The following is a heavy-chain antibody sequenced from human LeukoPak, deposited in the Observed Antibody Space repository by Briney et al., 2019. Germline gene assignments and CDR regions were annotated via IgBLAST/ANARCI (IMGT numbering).Heavy chain of an antibody. J-gene: IGHJ4*02. Sequence: SVEVSCKTSGGTFSSYAFSWMRQAPGQGLEWVGRIIPIYNPVDYTQRFQGRVTITADESTNTVYLEPSSLRYDDTAAYYCAREPLGCGGDCHFDYWGQGTLVTVSS. V-gene: IGHV1-69*13. CDR2: IIPIYNPV. D-gene: IGHD2-21*02. CDR3: AREPLGCGGDCHFDY. CDR1: GGTFSSYA.